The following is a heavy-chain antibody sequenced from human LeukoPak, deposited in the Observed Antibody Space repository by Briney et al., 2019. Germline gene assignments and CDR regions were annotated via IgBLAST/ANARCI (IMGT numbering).Heavy chain of an antibody. CDR3: AREWGLIAVAGGPGY. CDR1: GFTFSKYG. J-gene: IGHJ4*02. CDR2: IWYDGHNK. V-gene: IGHV3-33*01. Sequence: GGSLRLSCVASGFTFSKYGMHWVRQAPGKGLEWLAIIWYDGHNKYYADSVKGRLTISRDNSKNTLFLEMTDLRAEDTAVYYCAREWGLIAVAGGPGYWGQGALVTVSS. D-gene: IGHD6-19*01.